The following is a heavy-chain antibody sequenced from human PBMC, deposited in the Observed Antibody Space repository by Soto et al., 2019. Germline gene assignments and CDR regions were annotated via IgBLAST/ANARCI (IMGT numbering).Heavy chain of an antibody. J-gene: IGHJ4*02. D-gene: IGHD6-13*01. CDR3: ARRLHRSSWCYFDY. Sequence: SETLSLTCTVSGGSISSSSYYWGWIRQPPGKGLEWIGTIYYTGSTYYSPSLKSRVTVSVDTSKNQFSLELSSVTAADTAVYYCARRLHRSSWCYFDYWGQGTLVTVSS. CDR2: IYYTGST. CDR1: GGSISSSSYY. V-gene: IGHV4-39*01.